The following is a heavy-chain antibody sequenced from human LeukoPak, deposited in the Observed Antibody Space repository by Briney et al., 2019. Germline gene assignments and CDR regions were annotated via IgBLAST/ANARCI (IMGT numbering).Heavy chain of an antibody. CDR1: GLTFSSYA. Sequence: PGESLRLSCAPSGLTFSSYAMSWVRPAPRKGLGWVSAISGSGGSTYYADSVKGRFTIPRDNSKNTLYLQMNSLRAEDTAVYYCAKDSLGYYDILTGYPNFDYWGQGTLVTVSS. J-gene: IGHJ4*02. V-gene: IGHV3-23*01. CDR3: AKDSLGYYDILTGYPNFDY. CDR2: ISGSGGST. D-gene: IGHD3-9*01.